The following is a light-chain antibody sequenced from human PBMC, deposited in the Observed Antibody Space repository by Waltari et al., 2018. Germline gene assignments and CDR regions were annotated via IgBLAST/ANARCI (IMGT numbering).Light chain of an antibody. CDR3: SSYISSSTLEL. CDR1: SSHVGAYHY. Sequence: QSALTQPASVSGSPGQSITISCTGTSSHVGAYHYVACYQQHPGKAPKLMIFDVSNRPSGVSNRFSGSKSGNTASLTISGLQAEDEADYYCSSYISSSTLELFGGGTSLTVL. CDR2: DVS. V-gene: IGLV2-14*03. J-gene: IGLJ2*01.